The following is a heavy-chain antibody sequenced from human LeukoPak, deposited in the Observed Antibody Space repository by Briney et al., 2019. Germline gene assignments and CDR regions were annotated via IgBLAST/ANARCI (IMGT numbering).Heavy chain of an antibody. D-gene: IGHD1-26*01. Sequence: GGSLRLSCAASGFPFNVQTMSWVRRAPGKGLDWVASMRQDGSEIYYVYSVKGRFTISRDNPKNSLYLQMNSLRAEDTAVYYCARGGATRGRFENWGQGPLVTVSS. CDR3: ARGGATRGRFEN. V-gene: IGHV3-7*01. J-gene: IGHJ4*02. CDR2: MRQDGSEI. CDR1: GFPFNVQT.